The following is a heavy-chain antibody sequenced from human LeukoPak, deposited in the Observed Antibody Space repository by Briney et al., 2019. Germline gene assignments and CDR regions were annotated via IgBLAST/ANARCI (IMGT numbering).Heavy chain of an antibody. Sequence: SETLSLNCTVSGGSISSYYWRWIRQPPGKGLEWIGYIYYSGSTNYNPSLKSRVTISVDTSKNQFPLKLSYVTAADTDGYYCARDKFDYYDCSGYYRGFDYWGQGTLVTVSS. D-gene: IGHD3-22*01. J-gene: IGHJ4*02. CDR1: GGSISSYY. CDR3: ARDKFDYYDCSGYYRGFDY. CDR2: IYYSGST. V-gene: IGHV4-59*01.